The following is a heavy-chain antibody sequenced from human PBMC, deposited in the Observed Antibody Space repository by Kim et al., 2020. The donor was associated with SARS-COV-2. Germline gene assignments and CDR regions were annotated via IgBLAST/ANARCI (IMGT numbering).Heavy chain of an antibody. D-gene: IGHD3-22*01. CDR3: ARVGLYYYDSSGFD. Sequence: DSVKGRFTISRDNAKNSLYLQMNSLRAEDTAVYYCARVGLYYYDSSGFDWGKGTLVTVSS. V-gene: IGHV3-21*01. J-gene: IGHJ4*02.